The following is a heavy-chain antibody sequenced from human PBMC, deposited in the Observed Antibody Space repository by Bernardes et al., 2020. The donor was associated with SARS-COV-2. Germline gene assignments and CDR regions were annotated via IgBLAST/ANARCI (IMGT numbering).Heavy chain of an antibody. CDR2: IKQDGSEK. J-gene: IGHJ6*02. CDR3: ARDMKVGATTQGYYYYGMDV. D-gene: IGHD1-26*01. V-gene: IGHV3-7*03. CDR1: GFTFSSYW. Sequence: GGSLRLSCAASGFTFSSYWKSWVRQAPGKGLEWVANIKQDGSEKYYVDSVKGRFTISRDNAKNSLYLQMNSLRAEDTAVYYCARDMKVGATTQGYYYYGMDVWGQGTTVTVSS.